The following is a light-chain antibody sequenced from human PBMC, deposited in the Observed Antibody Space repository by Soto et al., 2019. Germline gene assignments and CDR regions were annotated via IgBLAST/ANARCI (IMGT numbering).Light chain of an antibody. CDR2: DAS. CDR3: QQYNSWPET. CDR1: QSVSSS. J-gene: IGKJ1*01. Sequence: EIVMTQSPGTLSVSPGERATLFCRASQSVSSSLAWYQQKPGQAPRLFIYDASTRATGIPARFSGSGSGTEFTLTISSLQSEDLAVYYCQQYNSWPETFGHGTKVEIK. V-gene: IGKV3-15*01.